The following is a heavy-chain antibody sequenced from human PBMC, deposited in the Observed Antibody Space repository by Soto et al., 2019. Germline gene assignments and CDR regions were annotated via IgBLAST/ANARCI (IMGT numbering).Heavy chain of an antibody. J-gene: IGHJ5*02. CDR3: ARVKLGSYDWVDP. CDR1: GFTFSSYW. V-gene: IGHV3-74*01. D-gene: IGHD3-16*01. CDR2: INPDGGRT. Sequence: QLVESGGGLVQPGGSLRLSCAASGFTFSSYWLHWVGQAPGEGLVWVSRINPDGGRTTYADSVKGRFTISRDNAKNTLYLQMDSLRAEDTAVYYCARVKLGSYDWVDPWGQGTPVTVSS.